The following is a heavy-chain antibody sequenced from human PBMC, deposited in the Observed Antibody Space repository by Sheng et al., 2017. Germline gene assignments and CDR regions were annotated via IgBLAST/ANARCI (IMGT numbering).Heavy chain of an antibody. CDR1: GFIFSDYY. Sequence: EVQLVESGGGLVQPGGSLRLSCAASGFIFSDYYMDWVRQAAGKGLEWVGRIRKKTNSYTTVYAASVKGRFTISRDDSENSLYLQMNSLKSEDTAVYYCARERRDSEIDYWGQGTLVSVSS. J-gene: IGHJ4*02. D-gene: IGHD2-21*01. CDR3: ARERRDSEIDY. CDR2: IRKKTNSYTT. V-gene: IGHV3-72*01.